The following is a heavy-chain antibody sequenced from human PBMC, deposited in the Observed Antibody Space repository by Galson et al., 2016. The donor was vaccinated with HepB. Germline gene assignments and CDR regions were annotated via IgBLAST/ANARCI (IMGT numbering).Heavy chain of an antibody. CDR1: GYTFTSYN. J-gene: IGHJ4*02. V-gene: IGHV1-46*01. D-gene: IGHD4-17*01. Sequence: SVKVSCKASGYTFTSYNVHWVRQAPGQGLEWMGIINPSGGSTSYAQKFQGRVTMTRDTSTSTVYMELSSLRFEDTAVYYCARGGYGDYGTVGDYYWGQGTLVTVSS. CDR3: ARGGYGDYGTVGDYY. CDR2: INPSGGST.